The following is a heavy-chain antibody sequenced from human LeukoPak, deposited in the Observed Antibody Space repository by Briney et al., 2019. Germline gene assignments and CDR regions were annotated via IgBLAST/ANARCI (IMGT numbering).Heavy chain of an antibody. Sequence: PSETLSLTCTVSGGSISSGSYYWSWIRQPARKGLEWIGSIYYSGSTNYNPSLKSRVTISVDTSKNQFSLKLSSVTAADTAVYYCARRRAGGYQGLRLGELSLIPPRYFDYWGQGTLVTVSS. D-gene: IGHD3-16*02. J-gene: IGHJ4*02. CDR3: ARRRAGGYQGLRLGELSLIPPRYFDY. V-gene: IGHV4-39*07. CDR2: IYYSGST. CDR1: GGSISSGSYY.